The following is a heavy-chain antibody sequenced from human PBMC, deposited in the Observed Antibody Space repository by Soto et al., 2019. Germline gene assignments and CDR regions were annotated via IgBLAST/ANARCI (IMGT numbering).Heavy chain of an antibody. D-gene: IGHD2-21*01. V-gene: IGHV4-31*03. J-gene: IGHJ4*02. CDR1: GGSISSGGDY. CDR2: IYYSGST. Sequence: QVQLQESGPGLVKPSQTLSLTCTVSGGSISSGGDYWTWIRQHPGRGLEWIGYIYYSGSTFYSPSLKRRAIISVATSRNQFSLRLSSVTAADTAVYYCARGELWWDYWGQGTLVTVSS. CDR3: ARGELWWDY.